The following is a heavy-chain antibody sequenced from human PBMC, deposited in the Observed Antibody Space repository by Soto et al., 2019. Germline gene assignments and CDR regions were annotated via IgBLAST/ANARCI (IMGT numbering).Heavy chain of an antibody. J-gene: IGHJ4*02. D-gene: IGHD2-15*01. Sequence: ETLSLSSTVSGGSISSYHWSWIRQPPGKGLEWIGYIYYSGSTNYNPSLKSRVTISVDTSKNQFSLKLSSVTAADTAVYYCARSENCSGGSCHWYYFDYWGQGTLVTVS. CDR2: IYYSGST. CDR3: ARSENCSGGSCHWYYFDY. V-gene: IGHV4-59*01. CDR1: GGSISSYH.